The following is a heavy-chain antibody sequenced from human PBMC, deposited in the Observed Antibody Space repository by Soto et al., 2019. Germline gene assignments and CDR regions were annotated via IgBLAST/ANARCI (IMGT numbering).Heavy chain of an antibody. D-gene: IGHD2-2*01. V-gene: IGHV4-30-4*01. Sequence: SETLSLTCTVSGGSISSGDYYWSWIRQPPGKGLEWIGYIYYSGNTYYNPSLKSRITMSVDTSKNQFSLTLSSVTAADTAVYYCAREDCRSTSCSYSTGSYYFGYWGQGTLVTVSS. CDR2: IYYSGNT. CDR1: GGSISSGDYY. J-gene: IGHJ4*02. CDR3: AREDCRSTSCSYSTGSYYFGY.